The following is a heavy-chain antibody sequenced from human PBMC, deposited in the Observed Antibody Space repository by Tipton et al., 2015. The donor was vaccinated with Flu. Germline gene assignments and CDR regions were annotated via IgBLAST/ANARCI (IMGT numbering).Heavy chain of an antibody. D-gene: IGHD4-17*01. CDR1: GGSISSYY. V-gene: IGHV4-4*07. CDR3: ARDRTTVTTYWYFDL. J-gene: IGHJ2*01. Sequence: LRLSCTVSGGSISSYYWGWIRQPAGKGLEWIGRIYTSGSTNYNPSLKSRVTMSVDTSKNQFSLKLSSVTAADTAVYYCARDRTTVTTYWYFDLWGRGTLVTVSS. CDR2: IYTSGST.